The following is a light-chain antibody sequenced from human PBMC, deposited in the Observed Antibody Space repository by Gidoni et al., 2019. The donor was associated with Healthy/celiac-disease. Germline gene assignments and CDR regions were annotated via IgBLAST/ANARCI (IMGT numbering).Light chain of an antibody. J-gene: IGKJ2*01. CDR1: QSVSSS. V-gene: IGKV3-11*01. CDR2: DAS. CDR3: QQRSNSGDT. Sequence: APRSLPPGESAPLSCSASQSVSSSVAWYQQKPGPAPRLLICDASNRATGIPARFNGSGSGTDFTLTISSLEPEDFAVYYCQQRSNSGDTFGQGTKLEIK.